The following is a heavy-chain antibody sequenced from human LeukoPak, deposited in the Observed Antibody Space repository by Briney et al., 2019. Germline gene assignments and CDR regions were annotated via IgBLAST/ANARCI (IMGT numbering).Heavy chain of an antibody. CDR2: ILYDGTNK. J-gene: IGHJ3*02. D-gene: IGHD3-10*01. Sequence: SGGSLRLSCVASGFTYRTSTMHWVRQAPGKGLEWVAIILYDGTNKRYGDSVKGRFTTSRDNSKNTLYLQMNSLRAEDTAVYYCAKGHLLYYYGSGSSTDAFDIWGQGTMVTVSS. V-gene: IGHV3-30*18. CDR1: GFTYRTST. CDR3: AKGHLLYYYGSGSSTDAFDI.